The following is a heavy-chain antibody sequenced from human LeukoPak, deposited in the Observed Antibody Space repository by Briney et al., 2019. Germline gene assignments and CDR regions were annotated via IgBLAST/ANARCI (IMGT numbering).Heavy chain of an antibody. CDR2: MNPNSGNT. J-gene: IGHJ4*02. CDR3: ARNSGPRTLRSPFNY. D-gene: IGHD3-16*01. Sequence: ASVKVSCKASGYTFTSYDINWVRQATGQGLEWMGWMNPNSGNTGYAQKFQGRVTMTRNTSISTAYMELSSLRSEDTAVYYCARNSGPRTLRSPFNYWGQGTLVTVSS. CDR1: GYTFTSYD. V-gene: IGHV1-8*01.